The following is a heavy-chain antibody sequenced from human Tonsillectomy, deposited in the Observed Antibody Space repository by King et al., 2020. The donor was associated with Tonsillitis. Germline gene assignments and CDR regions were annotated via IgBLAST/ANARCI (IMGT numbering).Heavy chain of an antibody. D-gene: IGHD2-15*01. CDR2: IYPGDSDT. V-gene: IGHV5-51*01. J-gene: IGHJ2*01. Sequence: VQLVESGAEVKKPGESLKISCKGSGYSFTSYWIAWVRQMPGKGLEWMGIIYPGDSDTTYSPSFQGQVTISADKSISTAYLQWSSLKASDTAMYYCARRHRGGPSYWYFDLWGRGTLVTVSS. CDR3: ARRHRGGPSYWYFDL. CDR1: GYSFTSYW.